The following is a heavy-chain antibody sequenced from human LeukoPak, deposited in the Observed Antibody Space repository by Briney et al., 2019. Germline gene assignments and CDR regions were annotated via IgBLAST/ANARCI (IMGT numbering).Heavy chain of an antibody. V-gene: IGHV1-69*06. Sequence: SVKVSCKASGGTFSSYAISWVRQAPGQGLEWMGRIIPIFGTANYAQKFQGRVTITADKSTSTAYMELSSLRSEDTAVCYCARFEYSSGWYLAAEYFQHWGQGTLVTVSS. CDR1: GGTFSSYA. CDR3: ARFEYSSGWYLAAEYFQH. CDR2: IIPIFGTA. D-gene: IGHD6-19*01. J-gene: IGHJ1*01.